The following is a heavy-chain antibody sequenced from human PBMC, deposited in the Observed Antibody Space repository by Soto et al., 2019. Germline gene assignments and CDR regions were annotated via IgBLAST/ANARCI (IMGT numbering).Heavy chain of an antibody. Sequence: SLRLSCTASGFTFGDYAMSWFRQAPGKGLEWVGFIRSKAYGGTTEYAASVKGRFTISRDDSKSIAYLQMNSLKTEDTAVYYCTRDRPQLVLGWFDPWGQGTLVTVSS. CDR3: TRDRPQLVLGWFDP. CDR1: GFTFGDYA. V-gene: IGHV3-49*03. D-gene: IGHD6-13*01. J-gene: IGHJ5*02. CDR2: IRSKAYGGTT.